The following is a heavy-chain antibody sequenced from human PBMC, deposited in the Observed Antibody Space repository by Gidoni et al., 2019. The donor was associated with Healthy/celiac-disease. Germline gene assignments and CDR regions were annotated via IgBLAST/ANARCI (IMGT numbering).Heavy chain of an antibody. CDR1: GGSISSGSYH. Sequence: QVQLQESGPGLVKPSQTLSLTCTVSGGSISSGSYHWSWIRQPAGKGLEWIGRIYTSGSTNYNPSLKSRVTMSVDTSKNQFSLKLSSVTAADTAVYYCAGYGSGSYYNDWFDPWGQGTLVTVSS. J-gene: IGHJ5*02. D-gene: IGHD3-10*01. CDR2: IYTSGST. CDR3: AGYGSGSYYNDWFDP. V-gene: IGHV4-61*02.